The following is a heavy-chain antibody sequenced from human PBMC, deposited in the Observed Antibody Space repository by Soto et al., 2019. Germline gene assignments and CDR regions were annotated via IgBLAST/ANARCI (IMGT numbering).Heavy chain of an antibody. CDR3: AKDMGWTREQWLVRGTFDY. CDR1: GFTFSSYG. D-gene: IGHD6-19*01. Sequence: QVQLVESGGGVVQPGRSLRLSCAASGFTFSSYGMHWVRQAPGKGLEWVAVISYDGSNKYYADSVKGRFTISRDNSKNTLYLQMNSLRAEDTAVYYCAKDMGWTREQWLVRGTFDYWGQGTLVTVAS. V-gene: IGHV3-30*18. J-gene: IGHJ4*02. CDR2: ISYDGSNK.